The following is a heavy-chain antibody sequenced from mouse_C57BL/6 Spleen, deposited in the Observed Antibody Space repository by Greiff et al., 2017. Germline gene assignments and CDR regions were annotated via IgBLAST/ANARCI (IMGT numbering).Heavy chain of an antibody. CDR3: AIVGIITTVVEPDY. CDR2: ISSGGSYT. Sequence: EVKLEESGGDLVKPGGSLKLSCAASGFTFSSYAMSWVRQTPDKRLEWVATISSGGSYTYYPDSVKGRFTISRDNAKNTLYLQMSSLKSEDTAMYYGAIVGIITTVVEPDYWGQGTTLTVSS. J-gene: IGHJ2*01. CDR1: GFTFSSYA. V-gene: IGHV5-6*02. D-gene: IGHD1-1*01.